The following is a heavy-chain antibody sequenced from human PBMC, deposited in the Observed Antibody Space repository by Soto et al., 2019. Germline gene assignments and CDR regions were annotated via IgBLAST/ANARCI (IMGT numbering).Heavy chain of an antibody. CDR2: IYYSGRT. D-gene: IGHD5-18*01. CDR3: ARVPTPSLSATAMDENLYYYYYGMGV. Sequence: QVQLQESGPGLVKPSQTLSLTCTVSGGSISSGGYYWSWIRQHPGKGLEWIGYIYYSGRTYYNPSLKSRVTISVDTSKNQFSLKLSSVTAADTAVYYCARVPTPSLSATAMDENLYYYYYGMGVWGQGTTVTVSS. V-gene: IGHV4-31*03. J-gene: IGHJ6*02. CDR1: GGSISSGGYY.